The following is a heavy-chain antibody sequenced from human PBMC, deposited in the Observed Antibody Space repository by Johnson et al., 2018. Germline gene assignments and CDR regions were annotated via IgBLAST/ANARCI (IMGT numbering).Heavy chain of an antibody. D-gene: IGHD4-23*01. CDR2: MSYDGSNK. J-gene: IGHJ3*02. V-gene: IGHV3-30*03. CDR1: GITFSPYD. Sequence: QVQLVESGGGVVQPGRSLRLSCAASGITFSPYDMHWVRQAPGKGLEWVALMSYDGSNKFYADSVKGRFTISRDNSKNTLYLQRNSLRADDTAVYYFQGLRWPEEDRDIWGQGTMVTVAS. CDR3: QGLRWPEEDRDI.